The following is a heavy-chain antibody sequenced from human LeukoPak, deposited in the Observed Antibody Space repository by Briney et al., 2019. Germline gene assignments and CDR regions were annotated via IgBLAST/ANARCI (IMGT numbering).Heavy chain of an antibody. D-gene: IGHD5-24*01. CDR3: ARRTPQRALDN. Sequence: GGSLRLSCAASGFTFSSYRMNWVRQAPGKGLEWVSSIGFSGSPIYYADSVKGRFTISRDNAKNSLFLQINSLRAEDTAVYYCARRTPQRALDNWGQGILVTVSS. V-gene: IGHV3-48*04. CDR2: IGFSGSPI. CDR1: GFTFSSYR. J-gene: IGHJ4*02.